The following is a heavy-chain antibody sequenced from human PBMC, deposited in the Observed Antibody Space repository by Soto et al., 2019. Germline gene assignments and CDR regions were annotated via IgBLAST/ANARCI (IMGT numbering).Heavy chain of an antibody. V-gene: IGHV3-33*08. CDR3: ARDQGVVIIKDH. CDR2: IWDDGTSK. CDR1: GFTFRNHA. J-gene: IGHJ4*02. D-gene: IGHD6-6*01. Sequence: QVQLVESGGGVVQPGRSLRLSCAASGFTFRNHAMHWFRQAPGKGLEWVGLIWDDGTSKYYADSVKGRFTISRDNSKNTLYLEMNSLRVEDTAIYYCARDQGVVIIKDHWGQGTLVTVSS.